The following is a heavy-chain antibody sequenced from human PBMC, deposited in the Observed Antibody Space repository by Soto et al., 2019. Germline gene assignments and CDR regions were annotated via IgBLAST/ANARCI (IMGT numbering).Heavy chain of an antibody. D-gene: IGHD2-2*01. CDR2: ISYDGSNK. V-gene: IGHV3-30*18. J-gene: IGHJ4*02. CDR3: AKDFSYCSSTSCLGGYFDY. Sequence: QAQLVESGGGVVQPGRSLRLSCAASGFTFSSYGMHWVPQAPGKGLEWVGVISYDGSNKYYADSVKGRFTISRDNSKNTLYLQMNSLRAEDTAVYYCAKDFSYCSSTSCLGGYFDYWGQGTLVTVSS. CDR1: GFTFSSYG.